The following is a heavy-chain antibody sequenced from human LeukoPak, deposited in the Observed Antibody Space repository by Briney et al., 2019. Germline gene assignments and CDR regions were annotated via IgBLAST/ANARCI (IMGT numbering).Heavy chain of an antibody. V-gene: IGHV1-69*02. D-gene: IGHD2-2*01. CDR2: IIPILGIA. Sequence: ASVKVSCKASGGTFSSYTISWVRQAPGQGLEWMGRIIPILGIANYAQKFQGRVTITTDESTSTAYMELSSLRSEDTAVYYCASGGWNLVVPAPMADYYYYMDVWGKGTTVTVSS. CDR3: ASGGWNLVVPAPMADYYYYMDV. CDR1: GGTFSSYT. J-gene: IGHJ6*03.